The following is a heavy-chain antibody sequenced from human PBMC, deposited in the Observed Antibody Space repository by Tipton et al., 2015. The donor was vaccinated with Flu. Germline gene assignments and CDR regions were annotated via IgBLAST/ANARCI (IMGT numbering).Heavy chain of an antibody. Sequence: TLSLTCTVSGGSISSGSYYWSWTRQPAGKGLEWIGRIYTSGSTNYNPSLKSRVTISVDTSKNQFSLKLSSVAAADTAVYYCARGRGYSYGYYPSWGQGTLVTVSS. J-gene: IGHJ4*02. CDR2: IYTSGST. D-gene: IGHD5-18*01. V-gene: IGHV4-61*02. CDR1: GGSISSGSYY. CDR3: ARGRGYSYGYYPS.